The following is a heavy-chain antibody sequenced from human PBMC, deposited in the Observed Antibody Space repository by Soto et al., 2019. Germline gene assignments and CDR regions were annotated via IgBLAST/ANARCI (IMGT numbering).Heavy chain of an antibody. J-gene: IGHJ5*02. CDR1: GDSVSSSSYY. CDR2: IHHSGTT. D-gene: IGHD5-12*01. Sequence: QVQLQESGPGLVKPSQTLSLTCTVSGDSVSSSSYYWSWIRQHPGKGLEWIGYIHHSGTTYYNPSLKSRITLSVDTSKNQFSLRLSSVTAADTAVYYCASGLGYKASGQGTLVTVSS. CDR3: ASGLGYKA. V-gene: IGHV4-31*03.